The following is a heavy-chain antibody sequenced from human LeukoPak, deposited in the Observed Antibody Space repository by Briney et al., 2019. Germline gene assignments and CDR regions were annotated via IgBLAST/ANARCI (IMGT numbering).Heavy chain of an antibody. D-gene: IGHD2-15*01. Sequence: PGGSLRLSCAASGFTFSSYGMHWVRQAPGKGLEWVAIIKFDGSDQYYADAVKGRFTISRDNSKNTLYLQMDSLRAEDTAVYYCAGDVGQFDFWGQGTLVTVSS. CDR2: IKFDGSDQ. J-gene: IGHJ4*02. CDR3: AGDVGQFDF. CDR1: GFTFSSYG. V-gene: IGHV3-33*05.